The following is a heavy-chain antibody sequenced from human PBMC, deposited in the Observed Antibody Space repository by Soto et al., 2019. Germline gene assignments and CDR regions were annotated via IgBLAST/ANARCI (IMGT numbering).Heavy chain of an antibody. CDR2: IWSDGSKK. CDR1: GFTFSSSV. D-gene: IGHD2-21*01. CDR3: ARELLWCGYHYALDV. J-gene: IGHJ6*04. Sequence: QVQLEESGGGVVQPGRSLRLSCAASGFTFSSSVMHWVRQAPGRGLEWVAVIWSDGSKKYYADSVTGRFAISRDNSINTLYLQRRSLSAEDTALYYCARELLWCGYHYALDVWGKGTTVTVSS. V-gene: IGHV3-33*01.